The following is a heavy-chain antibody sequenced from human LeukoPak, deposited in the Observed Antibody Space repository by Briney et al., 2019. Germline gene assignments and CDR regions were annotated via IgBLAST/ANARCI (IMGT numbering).Heavy chain of an antibody. Sequence: SETLSLTCTVSGGSISSSSYYWGWIRQPPGKGLEWIGSIYYSGSTYYNPSLKSRVTISVDTSKNQFSLKLSSVTAADTAVYYCARVATVRKAVAGTSLDYWGQGTLVTVSS. V-gene: IGHV4-39*01. J-gene: IGHJ4*02. CDR2: IYYSGST. CDR1: GGSISSSSYY. D-gene: IGHD6-19*01. CDR3: ARVATVRKAVAGTSLDY.